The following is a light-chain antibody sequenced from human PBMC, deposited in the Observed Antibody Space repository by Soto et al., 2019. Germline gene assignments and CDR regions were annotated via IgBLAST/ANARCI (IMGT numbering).Light chain of an antibody. CDR1: QSINNW. CDR3: QQYESFPRT. CDR2: KAS. Sequence: DIQMTQSPSTLSASVGDRVTITCRASQSINNWLACYQQKPGKAPKLFIFKASTLEIGVPSRFSGSGSGTEFTLSISSLQPDDFATYFCQQYESFPRTFGQGTKVEMK. V-gene: IGKV1-5*03. J-gene: IGKJ1*01.